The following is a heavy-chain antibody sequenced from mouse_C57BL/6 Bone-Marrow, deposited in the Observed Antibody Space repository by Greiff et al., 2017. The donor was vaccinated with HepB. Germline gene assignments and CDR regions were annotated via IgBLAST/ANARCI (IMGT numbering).Heavy chain of an antibody. CDR1: GYTFTSYW. J-gene: IGHJ2*01. CDR2: IYPGSGST. CDR3: ARYLYYFDY. V-gene: IGHV1-55*01. Sequence: VQLQQPGAELVKPGASVKMSCKASGYTFTSYWITWVKQRPGQGLEWIGDIYPGSGSTNYNEKFKSKATLTADKSSSTAYMELRSLTSEDSAVYFCARYLYYFDYWGQGTTLTVSS. D-gene: IGHD5-1*01.